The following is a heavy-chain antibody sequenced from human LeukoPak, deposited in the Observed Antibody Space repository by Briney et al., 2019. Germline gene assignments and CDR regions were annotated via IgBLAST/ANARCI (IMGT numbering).Heavy chain of an antibody. CDR2: LHESRRT. Sequence: SETLSLTCSVYTGSLSGYSWTWIRQTPGKGLEWIGELHESRRTDYNPSLKSRVTISRDTSKNQFSLKLSSVTAADTAVYYCARDHYGSGSYYNPPHGMDVWGQGTTVTVSS. D-gene: IGHD3-10*01. V-gene: IGHV4-34*01. CDR1: TGSLSGYS. J-gene: IGHJ6*02. CDR3: ARDHYGSGSYYNPPHGMDV.